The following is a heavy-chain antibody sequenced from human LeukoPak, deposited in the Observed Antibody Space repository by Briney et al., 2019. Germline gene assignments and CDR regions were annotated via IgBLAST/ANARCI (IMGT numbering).Heavy chain of an antibody. CDR3: ARWYSSSRYHFDY. J-gene: IGHJ4*02. Sequence: ASVKVSCKASGGTFSSYAISWVRQAPGQGLEWMGGIIPIFGTANYAQKFQGRVTITADESTSTAYMELSSLRSEDTAVYYCARWYSSSRYHFDYWGQGTLVTVSS. CDR1: GGTFSSYA. V-gene: IGHV1-69*13. D-gene: IGHD6-13*01. CDR2: IIPIFGTA.